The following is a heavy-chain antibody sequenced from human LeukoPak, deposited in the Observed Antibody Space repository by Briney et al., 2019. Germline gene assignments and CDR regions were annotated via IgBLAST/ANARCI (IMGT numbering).Heavy chain of an antibody. CDR3: AREPRKYYYDSSGYYWGDAFDI. CDR1: GFTVSSNY. V-gene: IGHV3-53*04. Sequence: AGSLIFSSAASGFTVSSNYMSWVRQAPGKGLEWVSVIYSGGSTYYADSVKGRFTISRHNSKNTLYLQMNSLRAQDTAVYYCAREPRKYYYDSSGYYWGDAFDIWGQ. CDR2: IYSGGST. D-gene: IGHD3-22*01. J-gene: IGHJ3*02.